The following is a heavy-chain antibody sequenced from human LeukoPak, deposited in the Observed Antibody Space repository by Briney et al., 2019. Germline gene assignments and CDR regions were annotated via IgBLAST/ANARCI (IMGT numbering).Heavy chain of an antibody. CDR2: IYYSGST. CDR1: GGSISSSSYY. J-gene: IGHJ4*02. D-gene: IGHD4-11*01. V-gene: IGHV4-39*01. Sequence: SETLSLTCTVSGGSISSSSYYWGWIRQPPGKGLEWIGSIYYSGSTYYNPSLKSRVTISVDTSKNQFSLKLSSVTAADTAVYSCARLDYRLRGLFDYWGQGTLVTVSS. CDR3: ARLDYRLRGLFDY.